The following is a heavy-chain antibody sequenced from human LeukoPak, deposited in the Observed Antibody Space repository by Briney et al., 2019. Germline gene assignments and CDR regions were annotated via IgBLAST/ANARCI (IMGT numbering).Heavy chain of an antibody. CDR1: GGSISSYY. CDR2: IYYSGST. D-gene: IGHD3-10*01. J-gene: IGHJ4*02. Sequence: PSETLSLTCTVSGGSISSYYWSWIRQPPGKGLEWIGYIYYSGSTNYNPSLKSRVTISVDTSKNQFSLRLSSVTAADTAVYYCARVIWFGELSSHIDYWGQGTLVTVSS. CDR3: ARVIWFGELSSHIDY. V-gene: IGHV4-59*01.